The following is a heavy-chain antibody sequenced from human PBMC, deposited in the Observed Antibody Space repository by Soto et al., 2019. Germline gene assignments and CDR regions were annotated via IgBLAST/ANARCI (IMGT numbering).Heavy chain of an antibody. CDR1: GFIFRNAW. Sequence: EVQLVESGGALVKPEGSLRLSCVGSGFIFRNAWMTWVRQAPGKGLEWVGRIKRNSDGGTTDYAAPVKGRFTISRDDSKNTVYLQMSRLKTEDTAVYFCGGWRSGHWGQGTLVTVSS. V-gene: IGHV3-15*02. CDR2: IKRNSDGGTT. J-gene: IGHJ4*02. D-gene: IGHD3-10*01. CDR3: GGWRSGH.